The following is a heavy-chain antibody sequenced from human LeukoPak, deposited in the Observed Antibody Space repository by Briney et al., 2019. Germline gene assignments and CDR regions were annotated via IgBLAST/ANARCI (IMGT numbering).Heavy chain of an antibody. CDR3: SRAVPARGFDY. D-gene: IGHD2-2*01. V-gene: IGHV3-21*01. CDR2: ISGSSGYI. CDR1: GFTVSSNY. J-gene: IGHJ4*02. Sequence: PGGSLRLSCAASGFTVSSNYMSWVRQAPGKGLEWVSSISGSSGYIYYSDSLKGRFTISRDNAKNSLYLQMNSLRAEDTAVYYCSRAVPARGFDYWGQGTLVTVSS.